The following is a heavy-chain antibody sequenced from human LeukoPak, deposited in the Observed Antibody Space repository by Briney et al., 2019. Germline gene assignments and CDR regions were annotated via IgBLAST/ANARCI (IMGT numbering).Heavy chain of an antibody. CDR1: GYTFTSYY. CDR2: MNPNSGNT. V-gene: IGHV1-8*02. J-gene: IGHJ5*02. Sequence: GASVKVSCKASGYTFTSYYMHWVRQAPGQGLEWMGWMNPNSGNTGYAQKFRGRLTMSRNTFIGTAYMELSSLRFEDTAVYYCASGTLRLTWGPGTLVTVSS. CDR3: ASGTLRLT.